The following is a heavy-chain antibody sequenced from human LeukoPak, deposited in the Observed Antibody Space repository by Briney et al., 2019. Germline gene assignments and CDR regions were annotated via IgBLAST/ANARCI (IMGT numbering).Heavy chain of an antibody. CDR1: GGSISSYY. D-gene: IGHD3-16*01. Sequence: KSSETLSLTCTVSGGSISSYYWSWLRQPPGKGLEGIGYIYYSGTTNYNPSLETRVTISVDTSKNQFSLRLSSVTAADTAVYYCARVTWGGYYYYMDVWGKGTTVTVSS. J-gene: IGHJ6*03. CDR2: IYYSGTT. V-gene: IGHV4-59*01. CDR3: ARVTWGGYYYYMDV.